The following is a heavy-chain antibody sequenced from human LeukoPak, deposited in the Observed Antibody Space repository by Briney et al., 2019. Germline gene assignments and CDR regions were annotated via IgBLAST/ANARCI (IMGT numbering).Heavy chain of an antibody. CDR3: ARARIFGGNSGGDWFDA. Sequence: GASVKVSCKASGYTFTSYDINWVRQATGQGLEWMGIINPSGGSTSYAQKFQGRVTMTRDTSTSTVYMELSSLRSEDTAVYYCARARIFGGNSGGDWFDAWGQGTLLIVSS. V-gene: IGHV1-46*01. CDR2: INPSGGST. J-gene: IGHJ5*02. D-gene: IGHD4-23*01. CDR1: GYTFTSYD.